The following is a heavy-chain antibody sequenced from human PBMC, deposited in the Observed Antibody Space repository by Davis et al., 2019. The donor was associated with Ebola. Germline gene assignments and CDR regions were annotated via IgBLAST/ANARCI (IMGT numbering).Heavy chain of an antibody. Sequence: GESLKISCAASGFTFSNYAMTWVRQAPGKGLEWVSSIHGSGTGAFYAASVKGRFTISRDNSKNTLYLELNSVRAEDTAIYYCVKDFTLSIWGQGTRVTVSS. J-gene: IGHJ4*02. CDR2: IHGSGTGA. CDR3: VKDFTLSI. CDR1: GFTFSNYA. V-gene: IGHV3-23*01. D-gene: IGHD3-3*01.